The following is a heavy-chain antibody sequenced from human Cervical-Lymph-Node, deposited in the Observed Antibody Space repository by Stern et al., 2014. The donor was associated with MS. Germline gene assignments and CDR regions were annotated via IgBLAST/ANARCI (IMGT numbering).Heavy chain of an antibody. CDR1: TDTFSNID. J-gene: IGHJ4*02. CDR2: IIPVFGTA. Sequence: QMQLVESGAEVKKPGSSMKVSCKASTDTFSNIDISWVRQAPGQGLEWLGWIIPVFGTANYARKVQDRLRITADVSTSTVTMEFSSLRSEDTAVYYCVRDQAGVAVYWGQGSLVTVSS. CDR3: VRDQAGVAVY. D-gene: IGHD6-19*01. V-gene: IGHV1-69*01.